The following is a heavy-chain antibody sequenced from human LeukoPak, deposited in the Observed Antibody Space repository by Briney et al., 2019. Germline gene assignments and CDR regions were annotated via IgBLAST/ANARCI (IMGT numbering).Heavy chain of an antibody. J-gene: IGHJ4*02. D-gene: IGHD4-11*01. Sequence: ASVKVSCKASGYTFTDYYIHWVRQAPGQGLEWMGWIIPNSGGTNYAQKFQGRVTMTRDTSISTAYMELRSLRSDDTAVYYCARDHRVAYSNYRAFDYWGQGTLVTVSS. V-gene: IGHV1-2*02. CDR3: ARDHRVAYSNYRAFDY. CDR2: IIPNSGGT. CDR1: GYTFTDYY.